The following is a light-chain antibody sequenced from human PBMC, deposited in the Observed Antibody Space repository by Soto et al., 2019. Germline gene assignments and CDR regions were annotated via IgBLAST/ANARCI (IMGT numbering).Light chain of an antibody. Sequence: DIQMTQSPSTLSASVGDRVTVACRASQSINNWLAWYQQKPGKAPKLLIYKASTLESGVPSRFSGGGSGTEFTLTISSLQPDDFATYYCLQQNTYPRTFGQGTKVDIK. V-gene: IGKV1-5*03. CDR1: QSINNW. CDR3: LQQNTYPRT. CDR2: KAS. J-gene: IGKJ1*01.